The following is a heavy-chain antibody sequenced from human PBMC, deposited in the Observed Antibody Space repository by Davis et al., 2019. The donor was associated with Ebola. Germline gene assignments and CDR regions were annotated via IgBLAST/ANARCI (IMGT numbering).Heavy chain of an antibody. D-gene: IGHD4-23*01. CDR1: GGTFSSYA. V-gene: IGHV1-69*13. Sequence: SVKVSCKASGGTFSSYAISWVRQAPGQGLEWMGGIIPIFGTANYAQKFQGRVTITADESTSTAYMELSSLRSEDTAVYYCARDYGGNSRYFDYWGQGTLVTVSS. CDR3: ARDYGGNSRYFDY. CDR2: IIPIFGTA. J-gene: IGHJ4*02.